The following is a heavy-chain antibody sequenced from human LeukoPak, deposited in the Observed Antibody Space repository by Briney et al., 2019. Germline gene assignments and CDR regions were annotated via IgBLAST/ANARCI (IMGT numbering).Heavy chain of an antibody. V-gene: IGHV1-69*06. CDR1: GGTLSSYA. CDR2: IIPIFGTA. J-gene: IGHJ3*02. D-gene: IGHD3-9*01. CDR3: ARERVLRYFDWSRDAFDI. Sequence: SVKVSCKASGGTLSSYAISWVRQAPGQGLECMGGIIPIFGTANYVQKFQGRVTITADKSASTAYMELSSLRSEDTAVYYCARERVLRYFDWSRDAFDIWGQGTMVTVSS.